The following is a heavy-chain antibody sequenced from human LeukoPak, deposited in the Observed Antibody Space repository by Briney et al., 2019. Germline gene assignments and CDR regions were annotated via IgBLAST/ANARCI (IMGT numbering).Heavy chain of an antibody. D-gene: IGHD5-24*01. V-gene: IGHV4-31*03. CDR2: IYYSGSS. Sequence: SETLSLTCTVSGGSINNGGYYWSWIRQHPGKGLEWIGYIYYSGSSYYNPSLRSRVTISVDTSKNHFSLKLSSVTAADTAVYYCARNRDGYNSLDYWGQGTLVTVSS. CDR3: ARNRDGYNSLDY. J-gene: IGHJ4*02. CDR1: GGSINNGGYY.